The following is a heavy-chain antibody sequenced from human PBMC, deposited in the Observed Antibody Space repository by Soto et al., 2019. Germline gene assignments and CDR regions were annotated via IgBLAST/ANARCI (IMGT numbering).Heavy chain of an antibody. D-gene: IGHD3-3*01. CDR1: GYTLTELS. V-gene: IGHV1-24*01. CDR3: ATDDPTSYDFWSGPPMDV. Sequence: GASVKVSCKVSGYTLTELSMHWVRQAPGKGLEWMGGFDPEDGETIYAQKFQGRVTMTEDTSTDTAYMELSSLRSDDTAVYYCATDDPTSYDFWSGPPMDVWGQGTTVTVSS. J-gene: IGHJ6*02. CDR2: FDPEDGET.